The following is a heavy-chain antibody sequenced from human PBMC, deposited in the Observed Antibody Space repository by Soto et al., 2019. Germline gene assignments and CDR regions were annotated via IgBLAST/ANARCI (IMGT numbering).Heavy chain of an antibody. Sequence: QVQLVESGGGVGQPGRSLRLSCAASGFTFSSYGMHWVRQAPGKGLEWVAVIWYDGSNKYYADSVKGRFTISRDNSKNTLYLQMNSLRAEDTAVYYCARDVGYCSSTSCSQYYYYYGMDVWGQGTTVTVSS. CDR2: IWYDGSNK. V-gene: IGHV3-33*01. D-gene: IGHD2-2*01. CDR3: ARDVGYCSSTSCSQYYYYYGMDV. CDR1: GFTFSSYG. J-gene: IGHJ6*02.